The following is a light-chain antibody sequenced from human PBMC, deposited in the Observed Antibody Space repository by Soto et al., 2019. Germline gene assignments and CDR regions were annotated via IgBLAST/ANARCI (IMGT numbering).Light chain of an antibody. J-gene: IGKJ5*01. V-gene: IGKV1-5*01. CDR3: QQYNSYGYT. Sequence: DIQMTQSPSSLSASVGDRVTITWRASQSISSWLAWYQQKPGKAPKLLIYDASSLESGVPSRFSGSGSGTEFTLTISSLQPDDFATYYCQQYNSYGYTFGQGTRLEIK. CDR2: DAS. CDR1: QSISSW.